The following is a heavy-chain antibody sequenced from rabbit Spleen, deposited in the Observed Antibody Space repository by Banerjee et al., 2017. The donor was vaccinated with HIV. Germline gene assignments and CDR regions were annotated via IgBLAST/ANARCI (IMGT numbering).Heavy chain of an antibody. CDR3: AREDYSHGYGGYFGEFYL. CDR1: GFSFSASDY. J-gene: IGHJ4*01. Sequence: QSLEESGGDLVKPGASLTLTCTASGFSFSASDYICWVRQAPGKGLEWISCIAGSSSGFTYSATWAKGRFTISKTSSTTVTLQMTSLTAADTATYFCAREDYSHGYGGYFGEFYLWGPGTLVTVS. D-gene: IGHD6-1*01. V-gene: IGHV1S40*01. CDR2: IAGSSSGFT.